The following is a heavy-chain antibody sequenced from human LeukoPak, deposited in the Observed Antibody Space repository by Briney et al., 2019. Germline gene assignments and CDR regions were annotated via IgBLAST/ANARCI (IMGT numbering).Heavy chain of an antibody. D-gene: IGHD2-21*01. V-gene: IGHV3-23*01. J-gene: IGHJ3*01. CDR2: ISTSGGNT. Sequence: GGSLRLSCAASGFTFSDHAMSWVRQAPGKGLEWVSLISTSGGNTYYADSVKGRFIISRDNSKNMVYLQMNSLRAEDTAVYHCAKTNGVRDAFDVWGQGTVVTVSS. CDR3: AKTNGVRDAFDV. CDR1: GFTFSDHA.